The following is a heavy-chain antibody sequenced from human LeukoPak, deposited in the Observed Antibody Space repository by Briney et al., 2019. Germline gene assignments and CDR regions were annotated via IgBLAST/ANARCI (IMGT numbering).Heavy chain of an antibody. J-gene: IGHJ4*02. CDR1: GFTFDDYA. D-gene: IGHD5-12*01. V-gene: IGHV3-9*01. Sequence: GGSLRLSCAASGFTFDDYAMHWVRQAPGKGLEWVSGISWNSGSIGYADSVKGRFTISRDNAKNSLYLQMNSLRVEDTALYYCAGTGYGRYDSKYYFDYWGQGTLVTVSS. CDR2: ISWNSGSI. CDR3: AGTGYGRYDSKYYFDY.